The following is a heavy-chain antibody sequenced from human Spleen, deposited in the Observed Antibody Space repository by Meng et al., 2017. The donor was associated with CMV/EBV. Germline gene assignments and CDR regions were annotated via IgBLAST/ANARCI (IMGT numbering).Heavy chain of an antibody. CDR2: IYYSGTT. CDR1: YY. Sequence: YYWSWRRQHPGKGLEWIGYIYYSGTTYYNPSLKSRVTIAVDTSKNQFSLKLSSVTAADTAVYYCERGSTGITLFGVVTQGGKWFDPWGQGTLVTVSS. D-gene: IGHD3-3*01. J-gene: IGHJ5*02. CDR3: ERGSTGITLFGVVTQGGKWFDP. V-gene: IGHV4-31*02.